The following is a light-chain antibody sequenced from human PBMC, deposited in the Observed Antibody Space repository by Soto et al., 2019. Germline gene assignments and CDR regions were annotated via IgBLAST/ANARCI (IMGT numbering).Light chain of an antibody. CDR1: SSDVGAYNY. J-gene: IGLJ1*01. CDR3: SSYAHGSIYV. CDR2: EVG. Sequence: QSALTQPPSASGSPGQSVTISCTGTSSDVGAYNYVSWYQQHPGKAPKVMIYEVGNRPSGVSARFSGSKSGDTASLTISGLQAEDEADYYCSSYAHGSIYVFGTGTKLTVL. V-gene: IGLV2-8*01.